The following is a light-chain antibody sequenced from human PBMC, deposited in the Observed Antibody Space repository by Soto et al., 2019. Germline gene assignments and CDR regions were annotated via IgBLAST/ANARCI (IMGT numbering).Light chain of an antibody. CDR1: QSVSSN. V-gene: IGKV3-15*01. J-gene: IGKJ5*01. CDR2: GAS. Sequence: EILMTQSPATLSVSPGERATLSCMASQSVSSNLAWYQQKPGQAPRLLIYGASTRATGFPARFSGSGSGTEFTLTISSLQSEDFAVYYCQQYNAWPITFGQGTRLEI. CDR3: QQYNAWPIT.